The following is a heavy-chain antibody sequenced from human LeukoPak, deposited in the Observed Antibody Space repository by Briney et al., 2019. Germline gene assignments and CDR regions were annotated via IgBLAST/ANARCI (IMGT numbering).Heavy chain of an antibody. Sequence: VASVKVSCKASGYTFTSYGISWVRQAPGQGLEWMGWISAYNGNTNYAQKLQGRVTMTTDTSTSTAYMELRSLRSDDTAVYYCARGSVSSGWFMSRYFDYWGQGTLVTVSS. CDR1: GYTFTSYG. CDR3: ARGSVSSGWFMSRYFDY. D-gene: IGHD6-19*01. CDR2: ISAYNGNT. J-gene: IGHJ4*02. V-gene: IGHV1-18*01.